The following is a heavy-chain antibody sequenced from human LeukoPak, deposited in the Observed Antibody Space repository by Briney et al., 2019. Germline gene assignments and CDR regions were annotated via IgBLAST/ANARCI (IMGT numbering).Heavy chain of an antibody. V-gene: IGHV4-4*02. D-gene: IGHD6-25*01. CDR2: VHLDGRT. Sequence: PSETLSLTCDASGGSVTSTNWWTWFRQPPGKGLEWIGEVHLDGRTNYNPSLKSRLVMSADLPENHISLKLTSVTAADTAVYYCAREGGFYRPLDYSGQGTLVTVSS. J-gene: IGHJ4*02. CDR3: AREGGFYRPLDY. CDR1: GGSVTSTNW.